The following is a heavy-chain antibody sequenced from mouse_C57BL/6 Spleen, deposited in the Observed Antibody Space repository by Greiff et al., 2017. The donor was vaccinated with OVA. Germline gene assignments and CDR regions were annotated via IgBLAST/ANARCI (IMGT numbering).Heavy chain of an antibody. CDR2: INPSNGGT. D-gene: IGHD1-1*01. J-gene: IGHJ1*03. Sequence: QVQLQQPGTELVKPGASVKLSCKASGYTFTSYWMHWVKQRPGQGLEWIGNINPSNGGTNYNEKFKSKATLTVDTSSSTAYMQLSSLTSEDSAVYYGAEDYYGSSYRYFDVWGTGTTVTVSS. CDR1: GYTFTSYW. CDR3: AEDYYGSSYRYFDV. V-gene: IGHV1-53*01.